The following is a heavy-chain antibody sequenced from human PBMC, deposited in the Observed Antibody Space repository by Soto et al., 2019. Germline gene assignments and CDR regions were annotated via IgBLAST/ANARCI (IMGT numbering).Heavy chain of an antibody. CDR2: IVVGSGNT. V-gene: IGHV1-58*02. J-gene: IGHJ4*02. Sequence: QMQLVQSGPEVKKPGTSVTVSCKASGFTFTHSAIQWVRQARGQSLEWIGWIVVGSGNTNYAPKFQERVTITWDMXXXXXXXXXXXXXXXXXXXXXXXXXXXXXXXDPRGRIDWGQGTLVTVSS. CDR3: XXXXXXXXXDPRGRID. CDR1: GFTFTHSA.